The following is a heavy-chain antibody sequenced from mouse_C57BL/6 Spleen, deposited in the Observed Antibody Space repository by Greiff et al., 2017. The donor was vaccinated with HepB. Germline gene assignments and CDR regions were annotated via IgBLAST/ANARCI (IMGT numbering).Heavy chain of an antibody. V-gene: IGHV1-9*01. Sequence: QVQLQQSGAELMKPGASVKLSCKATGLEWIGEILPGSGSTNYNEKFKGKATFTADTSSNTAYMQLSSLTTEDSAIYYCARGATVEGTPFDYWGQGTTLTVSS. CDR2: ILPGSGST. CDR3: ARGATVEGTPFDY. CDR1: G. J-gene: IGHJ2*01. D-gene: IGHD1-1*01.